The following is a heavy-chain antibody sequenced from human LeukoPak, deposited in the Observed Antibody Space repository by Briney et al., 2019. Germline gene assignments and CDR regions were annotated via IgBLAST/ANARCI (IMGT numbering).Heavy chain of an antibody. CDR1: GGSFSGYY. CDR3: ARVKAAGILTPNNWFDP. D-gene: IGHD6-13*01. J-gene: IGHJ5*02. CDR2: INHSGST. Sequence: SETLSLTCAVYGGSFSGYYWSWFRQPPGKGLEWIGEINHSGSTNYNPSLKSRVTISVDKSKNQFSLKLSSVTAADTAVYYCARVKAAGILTPNNWFDPWGQGTLVTVSS. V-gene: IGHV4-34*01.